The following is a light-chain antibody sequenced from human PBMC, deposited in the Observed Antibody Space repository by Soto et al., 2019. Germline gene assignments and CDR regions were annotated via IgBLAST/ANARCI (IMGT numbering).Light chain of an antibody. V-gene: IGKV4-1*01. CDR2: WAT. J-gene: IGKJ5*01. Sequence: DIVMTQSPDFLGVSLGEMATINCKSSQSLLYSSTNKNYLVWYQQKPGQPPKVLIHWATTRGSGVPDRFSGSGSGTDFTLTISSLHPEDVALYYCQQYYSTPPTFGQGTRLEI. CDR1: QSLLYSSTNKNY. CDR3: QQYYSTPPT.